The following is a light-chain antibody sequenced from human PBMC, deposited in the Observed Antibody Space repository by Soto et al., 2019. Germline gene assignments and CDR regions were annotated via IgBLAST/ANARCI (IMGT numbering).Light chain of an antibody. CDR1: QSVSSY. Sequence: EIVLTQSPATLSLSPGERATLSCRASQSVSSYLAWYQQKPGQAHRLLIYDASNRATGIPARFSGSGSGTDFTLTISSLEPEDFAVYYCQHRSVWPLTFGGGTKVEIK. V-gene: IGKV3-11*01. CDR2: DAS. J-gene: IGKJ4*01. CDR3: QHRSVWPLT.